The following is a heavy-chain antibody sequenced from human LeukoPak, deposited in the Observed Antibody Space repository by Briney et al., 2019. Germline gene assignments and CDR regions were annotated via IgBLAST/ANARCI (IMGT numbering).Heavy chain of an antibody. Sequence: SETLSLTCIVSGGSISGYYWTWIRQPPGKGLEWIGDIYYSGTTNYNPSLKSRVTISVDTSKNHFSLKLSSVTAADTAVYYRARYYGGNHDYWGQGTLVTVSS. CDR2: IYYSGTT. CDR3: ARYYGGNHDY. J-gene: IGHJ4*02. CDR1: GGSISGYY. D-gene: IGHD4-23*01. V-gene: IGHV4-59*08.